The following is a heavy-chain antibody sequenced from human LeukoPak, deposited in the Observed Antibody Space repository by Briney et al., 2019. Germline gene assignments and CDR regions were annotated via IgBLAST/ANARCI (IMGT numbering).Heavy chain of an antibody. CDR1: GGTFSSYT. CDR2: IIPILGIA. V-gene: IGHV1-69*02. Sequence: GASVKVSCKASGGTFSSYTISWVRQAPGQGLEWMGRIIPILGIANYAQKFQGRVTITADKSTSTAYMELSSLRSEDTAVYYCARAVPRGDAFDIWGQGTMVTVSS. J-gene: IGHJ3*02. CDR3: ARAVPRGDAFDI.